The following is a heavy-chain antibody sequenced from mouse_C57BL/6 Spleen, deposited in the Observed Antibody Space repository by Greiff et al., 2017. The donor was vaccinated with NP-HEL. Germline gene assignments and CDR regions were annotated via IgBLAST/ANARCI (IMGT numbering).Heavy chain of an antibody. V-gene: IGHV1-59*01. CDR3: ARWGRRYRGYFDV. CDR1: GYTFTSYW. J-gene: IGHJ1*03. CDR2: IDPSDSYT. Sequence: QVQLQQPGAELVRPGTSVKLSCKASGYTFTSYWMHWVKQRPGQGLEWIGVIDPSDSYTNYNQKFKGKATLTVDTSSSTAYMQLSSLTSEDSAVYYCARWGRRYRGYFDVWGTGTTVTVSS. D-gene: IGHD2-14*01.